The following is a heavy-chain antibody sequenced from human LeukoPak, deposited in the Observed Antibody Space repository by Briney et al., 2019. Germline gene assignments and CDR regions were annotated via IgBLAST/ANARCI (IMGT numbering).Heavy chain of an antibody. CDR3: ARQSCSGGSCYPRPYWYFDL. V-gene: IGHV4-59*08. CDR1: GGSISSYY. J-gene: IGHJ2*01. Sequence: PSETLSLTCTVSGGSISSYYWSWIRQPPGKGLEWIGYIYYSGSTNYSPSLKSRVTISVDTSKNQFSLKLSSVTAADTAVYYCARQSCSGGSCYPRPYWYFDLWGRGTLVTVSS. D-gene: IGHD2-15*01. CDR2: IYYSGST.